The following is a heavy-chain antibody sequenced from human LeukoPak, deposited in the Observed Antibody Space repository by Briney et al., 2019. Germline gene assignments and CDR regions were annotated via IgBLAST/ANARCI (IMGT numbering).Heavy chain of an antibody. V-gene: IGHV3-30*03. D-gene: IGHD2-8*01. J-gene: IGHJ5*02. CDR1: GFTFSSYS. CDR3: ARDKLLMYGNWFDP. Sequence: GGSLRLSCAASGFTFSSYSMNWVRQAPGKGLEWVAVISYDGSNKYYADSVKGRFTISRDNSKNTLFLQMNSLRAEDTAVYYCARDKLLMYGNWFDPWGQGTLVTVSS. CDR2: ISYDGSNK.